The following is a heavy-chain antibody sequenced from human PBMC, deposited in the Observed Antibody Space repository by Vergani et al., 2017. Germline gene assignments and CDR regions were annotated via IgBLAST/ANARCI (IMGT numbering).Heavy chain of an antibody. CDR1: GYIFTDYY. CDR2: INPISGGA. J-gene: IGHJ4*02. D-gene: IGHD2-21*01. V-gene: IGHV1-2*02. Sequence: QVQLGQSGAEVKKPGASGKVSCKASGYIFTDYYIHWVRQAPGQGLEWMGWINPISGGANYAQKFQGRVTMTRDTSISTAYMGLSRLTSDDTAVFYCVRDGPVEGVHLYLPYSSFDHWGQGTLVTVSS. CDR3: VRDGPVEGVHLYLPYSSFDH.